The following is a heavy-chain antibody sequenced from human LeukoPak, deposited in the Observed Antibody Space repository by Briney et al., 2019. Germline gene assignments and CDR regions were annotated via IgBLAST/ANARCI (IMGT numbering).Heavy chain of an antibody. CDR3: AKCSGWFVRGKDYYYYYMDV. CDR2: VSTTGGST. Sequence: GGSLRLSCGASSFTFSSYVMSWVRQAPGKGLEWVSTVSTTGGSTYYADSVKGQFTISRDNSKDTLYLQMNSLRAEDTAVYYCAKCSGWFVRGKDYYYYYMDVWGKGTTVTVSS. V-gene: IGHV3-23*01. CDR1: SFTFSSYV. J-gene: IGHJ6*03. D-gene: IGHD6-19*01.